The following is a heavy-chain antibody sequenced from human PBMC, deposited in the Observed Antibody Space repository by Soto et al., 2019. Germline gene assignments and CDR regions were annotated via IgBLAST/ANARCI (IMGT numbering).Heavy chain of an antibody. CDR3: TSHTYYYDSSGPGVY. CDR2: ISSSSIYT. D-gene: IGHD3-22*01. CDR1: GFTFRDYY. V-gene: IGHV3-11*05. J-gene: IGHJ4*02. Sequence: QVQLVEAGGGLVKPGGSLRLSCAASGFTFRDYYMSWIRQAPGKGLEWVSHISSSSIYTNYADSVKGRFTISRDNAKNSLYLQMNSLRAEDTAVYYCTSHTYYYDSSGPGVYWGQGILVTVSS.